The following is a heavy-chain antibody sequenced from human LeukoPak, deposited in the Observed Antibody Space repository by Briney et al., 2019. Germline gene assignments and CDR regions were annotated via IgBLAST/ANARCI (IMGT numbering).Heavy chain of an antibody. CDR3: ARLHDYGEEFDY. CDR1: GSTFSSYA. Sequence: SVKVSCKASGSTFSSYAISWVRQAPGQGLEWMGGIIPIFGTAHYAQKFQGRVTITTDESTSTAYMELSCLRSEDTAVYYCARLHDYGEEFDYWGQGTLVTVSS. J-gene: IGHJ4*02. D-gene: IGHD4-17*01. CDR2: IIPIFGTA. V-gene: IGHV1-69*05.